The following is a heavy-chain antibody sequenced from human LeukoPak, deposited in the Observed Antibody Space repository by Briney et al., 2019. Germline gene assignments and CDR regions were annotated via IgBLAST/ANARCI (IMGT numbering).Heavy chain of an antibody. V-gene: IGHV3-74*01. Sequence: GGSLRLSCAASGFTFSTYWMHWVRQAPGQGLVWVSRTNSDGSNTAYAASVKGRFTISRDNAKNTLYLQMDSLRAEDTAVYYCAREMQSIDGYNNFDYWGQGTLVTVSS. D-gene: IGHD5-24*01. CDR2: TNSDGSNT. CDR1: GFTFSTYW. CDR3: AREMQSIDGYNNFDY. J-gene: IGHJ4*02.